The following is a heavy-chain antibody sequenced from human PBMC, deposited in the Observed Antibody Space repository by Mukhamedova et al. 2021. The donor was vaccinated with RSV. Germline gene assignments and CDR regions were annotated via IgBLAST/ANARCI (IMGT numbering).Heavy chain of an antibody. CDR3: ARHSEEDGPTAQQMQF. D-gene: IGHD5-24*01. J-gene: IGHJ4*02. V-gene: IGHV4-39*01. Sequence: GNGLEWIGSISYGGTTYYHPSLKSRVTMSVDASKNQFSLKLTPVTAADTAVYYCARHSEEDGPTAQQMQFWGLGTLVTVSS. CDR2: ISYGGTT.